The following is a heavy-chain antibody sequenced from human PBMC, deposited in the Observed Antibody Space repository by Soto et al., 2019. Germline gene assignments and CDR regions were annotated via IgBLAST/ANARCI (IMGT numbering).Heavy chain of an antibody. V-gene: IGHV4-30-2*01. CDR2: IYHSGST. J-gene: IGHJ4*02. CDR3: ASSSYGYTSYDY. CDR1: GGSISSGGYS. Sequence: SETLSLTCAVSGGSISSGGYSWSWIRQPPGKGLEWIGYIYHSGSTYYNPSLKSRVTISVDRSKNQFSLKLSSVTAADTAVYYCASSSYGYTSYDYWGQGTLVTVSS. D-gene: IGHD5-18*01.